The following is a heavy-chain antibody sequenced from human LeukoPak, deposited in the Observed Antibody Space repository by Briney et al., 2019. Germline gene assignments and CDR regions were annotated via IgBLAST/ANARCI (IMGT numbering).Heavy chain of an antibody. CDR3: ARNVVVVAATLSNYYYYGMDV. D-gene: IGHD2-15*01. CDR2: INHSGST. CDR1: GGAFSGYY. J-gene: IGHJ6*02. V-gene: IGHV4-34*01. Sequence: NPSETLSLTCAVYGGAFSGYYWSWIRQPPGQGLEWIGEINHSGSTNYNPSPKSRVTISVDTSKNQFSLKLSSVTAADTAVYYCARNVVVVAATLSNYYYYGMDVWGQGTTVTVSS.